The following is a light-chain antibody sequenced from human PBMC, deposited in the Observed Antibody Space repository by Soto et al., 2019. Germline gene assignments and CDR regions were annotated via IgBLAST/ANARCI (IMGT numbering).Light chain of an antibody. CDR2: AAS. Sequence: EIVLTQSPGTLSLSPGDRATLSCRASHSINTSFLAWFQQKPGQAPRLLIYAASTRATGIPDRFSGSASETDFTLTINRLEHEHSAVYYCQQYASAPFSLGHGTKVDIK. V-gene: IGKV3-20*01. CDR3: QQYASAPFS. J-gene: IGKJ3*01. CDR1: HSINTSF.